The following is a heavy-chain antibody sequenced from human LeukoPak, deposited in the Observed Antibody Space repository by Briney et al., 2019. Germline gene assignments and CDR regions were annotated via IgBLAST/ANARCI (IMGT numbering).Heavy chain of an antibody. CDR3: ARDRAHVGTMVDAFDV. CDR1: GYTFIGYY. D-gene: IGHD5-12*01. J-gene: IGHJ3*01. V-gene: IGHV1-2*02. CDR2: ISPNSGGT. Sequence: ASVKVSCKASGYTFIGYYMHWVRQAPGRGLEWMGWISPNSGGTKYAQKFQGRVTMTRDTSISTAYMELSRLRSDDTAMYYCARDRAHVGTMVDAFDVWGQGTMVTISS.